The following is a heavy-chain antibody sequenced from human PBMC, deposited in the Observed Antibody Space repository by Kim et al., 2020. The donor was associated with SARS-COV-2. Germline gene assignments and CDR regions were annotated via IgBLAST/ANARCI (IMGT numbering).Heavy chain of an antibody. CDR1: GFTFSSYG. J-gene: IGHJ6*01. Sequence: GGSLRLSCAASGFTFSSYGIHWVRQAPGKGLEWVAVISYDGSNKYYADSVKGRFTISRDNSKNTLYLQMNSLRAEDTAVYYCAKPLVSPRYVDHFYYFSG. V-gene: IGHV3-30*18. CDR2: ISYDGSNK. D-gene: IGHD3-16*01. CDR3: AKPLVSPRYVDHFYYFSG.